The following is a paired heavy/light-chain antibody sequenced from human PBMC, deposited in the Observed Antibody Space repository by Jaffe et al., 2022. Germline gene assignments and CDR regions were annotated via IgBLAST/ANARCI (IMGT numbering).Light chain of an antibody. V-gene: IGKV1-12*02. Sequence: DIQMTQSPSSVSASVGDRVTITCRASQGISSWLAWYQQKPGKDPKILIYAASSLETGVPSRFSGSGSGTEFTLTISNLQPEDSATYYCQQANSLPYTFGQGTKLEIK. CDR2: AAS. J-gene: IGKJ2*01. CDR1: QGISSW. CDR3: QQANSLPYT.
Heavy chain of an antibody. CDR3: ARGRRGYSYGSKYYMDV. CDR2: IIPILHSA. D-gene: IGHD5-18*01. V-gene: IGHV1-69*05. Sequence: QVQLVQSGAEVKKPGSSVKVSCKTSGDTFNRHAITWVRQAPGQGLEWMGGIIPILHSAYYAQKFQGRITITTDESTATVYMELSSLRAEDTAVYYCARGRRGYSYGSKYYMDVWGKGTTVTVSS. CDR1: GDTFNRHA. J-gene: IGHJ6*04.